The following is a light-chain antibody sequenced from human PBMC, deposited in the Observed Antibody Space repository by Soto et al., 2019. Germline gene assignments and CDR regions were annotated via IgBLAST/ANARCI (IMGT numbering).Light chain of an antibody. CDR1: SSDVGGYNY. J-gene: IGLJ1*01. Sequence: QSVLTQPASVSGSPGQSITISCTGTSSDVGGYNYVSWYQQHPGKAPKLMIYDVSNRPSGVSNRFSGSKSGNTASLTISGLQAEDEADYYCSSYTTGSTYAFGTGTKLTVL. CDR3: SSYTTGSTYA. CDR2: DVS. V-gene: IGLV2-14*01.